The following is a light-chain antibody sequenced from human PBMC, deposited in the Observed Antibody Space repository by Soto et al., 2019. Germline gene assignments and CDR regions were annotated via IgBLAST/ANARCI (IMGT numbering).Light chain of an antibody. V-gene: IGLV2-11*01. CDR3: CSYAGSPWV. CDR2: DVD. CDR1: SSDVGGYNF. J-gene: IGLJ1*01. Sequence: QSALTQPRSVSGSPGQSVTISCTGSSSDVGGYNFVSWYLQYPGKAPKLLIYDVDKRPSGVPHRFSGSRYGNTASLTISGLQAEDEADYFCCSYAGSPWVFGTGTKVTVL.